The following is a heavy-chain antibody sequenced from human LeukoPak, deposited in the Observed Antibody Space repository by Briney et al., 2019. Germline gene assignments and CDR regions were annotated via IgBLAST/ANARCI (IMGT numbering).Heavy chain of an antibody. D-gene: IGHD3-22*01. V-gene: IGHV3-53*01. CDR3: ARDRSGYYSDY. Sequence: GGSLRLSXAPSGFTVSSNYMSWVRQAPGKGLEWVSVIYSGGSTYYADSVKGRFTISRDNSENKVYLQMNSLRAEDTAVYYCARDRSGYYSDYWGQGTLVTVSS. J-gene: IGHJ4*02. CDR2: IYSGGST. CDR1: GFTVSSNY.